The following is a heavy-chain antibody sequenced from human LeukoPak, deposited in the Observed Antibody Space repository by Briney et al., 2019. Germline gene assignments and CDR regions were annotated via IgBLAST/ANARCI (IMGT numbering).Heavy chain of an antibody. CDR2: IIAMIGTA. CDR1: GGTFSHDA. J-gene: IGHJ4*02. Sequence: AASVKVSCKTSGGTFSHDAVSWLRRAPGQGLEWMGGIIAMIGTAKCAQRFQGRVTITADESTSTAYMEVYSLRSEDTAVYYCAIFQCTYGDNGNDHWGQGTLVIVSS. CDR3: AIFQCTYGDNGNDH. V-gene: IGHV1-69*13. D-gene: IGHD4-17*01.